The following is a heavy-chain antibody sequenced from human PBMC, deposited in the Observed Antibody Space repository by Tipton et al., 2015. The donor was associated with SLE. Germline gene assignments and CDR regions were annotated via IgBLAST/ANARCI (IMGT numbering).Heavy chain of an antibody. CDR3: ARGRSGYWRYIDY. CDR1: GFTFEDYG. V-gene: IGHV3-20*04. CDR2: INRNVGSTGT. Sequence: SLRLSCAASGFTFEDYGMSWVRQAPGKGLEWVSGINRNVGSTGTGYVDSVKGRFTISRDNAKNSLYLQMNSLRAEDTALYYCARGRSGYWRYIDYWGQGTLVTVSS. D-gene: IGHD3-3*01. J-gene: IGHJ4*02.